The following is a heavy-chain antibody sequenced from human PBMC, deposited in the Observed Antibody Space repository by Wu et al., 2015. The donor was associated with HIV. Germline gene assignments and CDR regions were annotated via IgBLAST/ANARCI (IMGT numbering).Heavy chain of an antibody. CDR3: ARDVVKNGATILDY. V-gene: IGHV1-18*01. Sequence: QIQLVQSGAEVKKPGASVKVSCKTSGYTFATFGISWVRQAPGQGLEWMGWVSAYNGNRHYAQKLQGRVTMTTDTSTSTAYMELRSLRSDDTALYYCARDVVKNGATILDYWGQGTLVTVSS. CDR1: GYTFATFG. D-gene: IGHD4/OR15-4a*01. J-gene: IGHJ4*02. CDR2: VSAYNGNR.